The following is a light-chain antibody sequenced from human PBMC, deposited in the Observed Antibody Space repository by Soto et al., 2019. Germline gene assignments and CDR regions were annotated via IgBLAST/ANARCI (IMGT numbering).Light chain of an antibody. V-gene: IGLV3-21*02. CDR3: QVWDSSSDHVV. CDR2: DDS. J-gene: IGLJ2*01. Sequence: SYELTQPHSVSVAPGQTARITCGGKNIGSKSVHWYQQKPGQAPVLVVYDDSDRPSGIPERFSGSNSGNTATLTISRVEAGDEADYYCQVWDSSSDHVVFGGGTKLTVL. CDR1: NIGSKS.